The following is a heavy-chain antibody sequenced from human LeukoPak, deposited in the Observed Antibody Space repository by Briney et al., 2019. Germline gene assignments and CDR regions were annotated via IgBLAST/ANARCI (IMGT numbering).Heavy chain of an antibody. CDR2: ISSSGSTI. J-gene: IGHJ5*02. Sequence: SGGSLRLSCAASGFTFSSYEMNWVRQAPGKGLEWVSYISSSGSTIYYADSVKGRFTISRDNAKNSLYLQMNCLRAEDTAVYYCARDPLTGDWFDPWGQGTLVTVSS. CDR1: GFTFSSYE. CDR3: ARDPLTGDWFDP. D-gene: IGHD1-14*01. V-gene: IGHV3-48*03.